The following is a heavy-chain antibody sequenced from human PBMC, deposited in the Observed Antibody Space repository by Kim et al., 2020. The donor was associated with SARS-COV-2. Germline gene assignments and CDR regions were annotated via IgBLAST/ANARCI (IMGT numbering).Heavy chain of an antibody. CDR3: ARFSSSSLLGYHFSYYGMDV. CDR2: TSYSGST. J-gene: IGHJ6*01. V-gene: IGHV4-61*01. Sequence: SETLSLTCNVSGGSVSSGSYYWSWVRQPPGKGLEWIGCTSYSGSTNYNPSLKSRVTISVDTSRNQFSLRLSSVTAADTAVYYCARFSSSSLLGYHFSYYGMDVWGRETGVTVSS. CDR1: GGSVSSGSYY. D-gene: IGHD6-6*01.